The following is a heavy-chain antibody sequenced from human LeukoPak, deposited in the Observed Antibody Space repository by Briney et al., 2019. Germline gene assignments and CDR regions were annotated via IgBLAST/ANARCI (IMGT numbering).Heavy chain of an antibody. CDR3: AKDFYYYGSGSDAFDI. J-gene: IGHJ3*02. CDR1: GFTFSSYG. Sequence: GRSLRLSCAASGFTFSSYGMHWVRQAPGKGLEWVAVISYDGSNKYYADSVKGRFTIFRDNSKNTLYLQMNSLRAEDTAVYYCAKDFYYYGSGSDAFDIWGQGTMVTVSS. D-gene: IGHD3-10*01. CDR2: ISYDGSNK. V-gene: IGHV3-30*18.